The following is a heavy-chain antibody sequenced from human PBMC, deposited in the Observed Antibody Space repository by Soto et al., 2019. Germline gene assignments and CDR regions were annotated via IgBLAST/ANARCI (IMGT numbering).Heavy chain of an antibody. CDR2: ISGSGDGT. CDR3: TKSRRSVLMVYGFGGMDV. CDR1: GFSVSDYA. D-gene: IGHD2-8*01. V-gene: IGHV3-23*01. Sequence: GGSLRLSCAASGFSVSDYAMSWVRQAPGKGLEWDSSISGSGDGTYYGDSVKGRFTLSRDTSQKTLYLQMNNLRGEDTAVYFCTKSRRSVLMVYGFGGMDVWGRGTTVTVSS. J-gene: IGHJ6*02.